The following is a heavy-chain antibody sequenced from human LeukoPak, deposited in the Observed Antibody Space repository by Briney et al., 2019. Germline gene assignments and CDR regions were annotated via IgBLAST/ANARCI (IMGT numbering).Heavy chain of an antibody. D-gene: IGHD2-15*01. Sequence: SETLSLTCIVSGGSISSYYWSWIRQPPGKGLEWIGYIYSSGSTDYNPSLKSRVTMSVDTSKNQFSLNLSSVTAADSAVYYCARSRGRLLPIDYWGQGALVTVSS. V-gene: IGHV4-59*12. CDR3: ARSRGRLLPIDY. CDR1: GGSISSYY. CDR2: IYSSGST. J-gene: IGHJ4*02.